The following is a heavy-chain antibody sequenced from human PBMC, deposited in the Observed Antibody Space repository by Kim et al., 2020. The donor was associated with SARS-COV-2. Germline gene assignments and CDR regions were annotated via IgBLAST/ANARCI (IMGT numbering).Heavy chain of an antibody. CDR3: ARVRIDDSSGYYFDY. D-gene: IGHD3-22*01. CDR2: ISHSGST. CDR1: GGSFSGHY. J-gene: IGHJ4*02. Sequence: SETLSLTCAVYGGSFSGHYWSWIRQPPEKGLEWIGEISHSGSTNYNPSPKSRVTTSVDTSKNQFSLKLSSVTAADTAAYYCARVRIDDSSGYYFDYWGQGTLVTVSS. V-gene: IGHV4-34*01.